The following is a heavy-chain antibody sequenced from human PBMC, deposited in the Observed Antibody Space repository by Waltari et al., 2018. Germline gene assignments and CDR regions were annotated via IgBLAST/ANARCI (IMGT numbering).Heavy chain of an antibody. CDR3: ARPRSLYCSINHCPSDALDI. D-gene: IGHD2-2*01. V-gene: IGHV1-8*03. CDR2: INPPSGLK. J-gene: IGHJ3*02. Sequence: QVQLIQSGAEVKKVGASIKVSCKASGYTFSKYDINWVRQAAGRGLGGMGWINPPSGLKGYAQKFQGRVMITRDTSTNTAYLEFLSVTSDDTAVYYCARPRSLYCSINHCPSDALDIWGQGTPVTVSS. CDR1: GYTFSKYD.